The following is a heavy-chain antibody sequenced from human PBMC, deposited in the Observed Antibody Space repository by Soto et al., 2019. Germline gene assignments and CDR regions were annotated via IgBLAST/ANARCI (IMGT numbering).Heavy chain of an antibody. V-gene: IGHV6-1*01. D-gene: IGHD3-22*01. J-gene: IGHJ6*02. CDR1: GDSVSSNSAA. CDR2: TYYRSRFFS. CDR3: AKDHYYDSSGYYYYYYGMDV. Sequence: SQTLSLTCAISGDSVSSNSAAWNWIRQSPSGGLEWLGRTYYRSRFFSDYAESVKSRIIINPDTSKNQFSLQLKSVTPEDTAVYYCAKDHYYDSSGYYYYYYGMDVWGQGTTVTVSS.